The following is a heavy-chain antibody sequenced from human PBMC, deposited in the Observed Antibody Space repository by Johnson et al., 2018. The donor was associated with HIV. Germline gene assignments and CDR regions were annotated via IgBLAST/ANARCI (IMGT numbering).Heavy chain of an antibody. Sequence: VQLVESGGGVVQPGGSLRLSCAASGFTFSNYGMHWVRQALGKGLEWVAFIRFDGSDKYYADFVKGRFTVSRDNSKNTMYLEMNSLRSEDTAVYYCAKDRRQGGSNPDAFDLWGQGTMVTVSS. J-gene: IGHJ3*01. CDR1: GFTFSNYG. CDR2: IRFDGSDK. CDR3: AKDRRQGGSNPDAFDL. D-gene: IGHD1-26*01. V-gene: IGHV3-30*02.